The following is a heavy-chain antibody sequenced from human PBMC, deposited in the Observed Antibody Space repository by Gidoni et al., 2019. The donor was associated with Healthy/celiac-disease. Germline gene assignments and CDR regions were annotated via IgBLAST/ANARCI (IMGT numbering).Heavy chain of an antibody. CDR2: ILYDGSNN. CDR1: GFTFSSYG. V-gene: IGHV3-33*01. J-gene: IGHJ4*02. D-gene: IGHD3-3*01. Sequence: QVQLVESGGGVVQHGRSLRLSCEESGFTFSSYGMHWVRQAPGKGLEWVAVILYDGSNNYYAYSVKALFTSSRDNSKNTLYLQMNSLRAEDTAVYYCARDGAPPYYDFWSGYYKSDAFDYWGQGTLVTVSS. CDR3: ARDGAPPYYDFWSGYYKSDAFDY.